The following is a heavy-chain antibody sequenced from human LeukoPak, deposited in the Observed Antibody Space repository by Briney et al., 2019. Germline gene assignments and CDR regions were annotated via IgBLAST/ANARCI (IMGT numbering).Heavy chain of an antibody. V-gene: IGHV4-39*01. D-gene: IGHD6-6*01. CDR3: ARWSGSVTARNYYYYMDV. Sequence: PSETLSLTCTVSGGSISSSSYYWGWIRQPPGTGLEWIGSIYYSGSTYYNPSLKSRVTISVDTSKNQFSLKLSSVTAADTAVYYCARWSGSVTARNYYYYMDVWGEGTTVTVSS. J-gene: IGHJ6*03. CDR1: GGSISSSSYY. CDR2: IYYSGST.